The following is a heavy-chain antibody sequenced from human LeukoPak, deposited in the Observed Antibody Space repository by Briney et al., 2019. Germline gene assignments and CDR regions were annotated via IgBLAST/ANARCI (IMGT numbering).Heavy chain of an antibody. CDR3: ATQDSSHY. V-gene: IGHV4-39*02. Sequence: SETLSLTCTVSGDSVSSTDYYRGWIRQPPGRGLEWIASIRYSESSYYNPSLKSRATISVDTSKNHFSLKLRSLTATDTAVYYCATQDSSHYWGQGTLVTVSS. CDR1: GDSVSSTDYY. J-gene: IGHJ4*02. D-gene: IGHD3-22*01. CDR2: IRYSESS.